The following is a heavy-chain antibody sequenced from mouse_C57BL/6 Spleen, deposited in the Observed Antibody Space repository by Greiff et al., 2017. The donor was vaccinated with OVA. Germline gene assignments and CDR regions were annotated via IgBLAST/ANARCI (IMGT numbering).Heavy chain of an antibody. J-gene: IGHJ2*01. V-gene: IGHV5-4*03. CDR3: ARGQVYGNYLYYFDY. Sequence: EVKLVESGGGLVKPGGSLKLSCAASGFTFSSYAMSWVRQTPEKRLEWVATISDGGSYTYYPDNVKGRFTISRDNAKNNLYLQMSHLKSEDTAMYYCARGQVYGNYLYYFDYWGQGTTLTVSS. CDR2: ISDGGSYT. D-gene: IGHD2-1*01. CDR1: GFTFSSYA.